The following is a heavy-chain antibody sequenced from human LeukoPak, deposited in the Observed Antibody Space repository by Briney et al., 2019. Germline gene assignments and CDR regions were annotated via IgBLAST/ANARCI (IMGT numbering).Heavy chain of an antibody. CDR3: ATAPLTMIVVGNWFDP. D-gene: IGHD3-22*01. CDR2: FDPEVGET. CDR1: GYTLTELS. J-gene: IGHJ5*02. V-gene: IGHV1-24*01. Sequence: ASVKVSCKVSGYTLTELSMHWVRQAPGKGLEWMGGFDPEVGETIYAQKFQGRVTMTEDTSTDTAYMELSSLRAEDTAVYYCATAPLTMIVVGNWFDPWGQGTLVTVSS.